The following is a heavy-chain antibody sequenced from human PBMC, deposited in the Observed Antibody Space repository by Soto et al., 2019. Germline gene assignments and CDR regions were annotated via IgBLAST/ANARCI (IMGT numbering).Heavy chain of an antibody. CDR2: IYYSGST. V-gene: IGHV4-30-4*01. CDR3: ARNYHGSGSYHFDY. D-gene: IGHD3-10*01. CDR1: GGSISSGDYY. Sequence: SETLSLTCTVSGGSISSGDYYWSWIRQPPGKGLEWIGYIYYSGSTYYNPSLKSRVTISVDTSKNQFSLKLSSVTAADTAVYYCARNYHGSGSYHFDYWGQETLVTVSS. J-gene: IGHJ4*02.